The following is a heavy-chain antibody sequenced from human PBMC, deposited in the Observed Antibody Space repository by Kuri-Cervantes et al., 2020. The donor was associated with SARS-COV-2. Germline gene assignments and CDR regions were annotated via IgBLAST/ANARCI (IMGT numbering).Heavy chain of an antibody. V-gene: IGHV4-39*01. CDR1: GGSISSSSYY. CDR2: IYYSGST. Sequence: GSLRLSCTVSGGSISSSSYYWGWIRQPPGKGLEWIGSIYYSGSTYYSPSLKSRVTISVDTSKNQFSLKLSSVTAADTAVYYCARHLWSDGMDVWGQGTTVTVSS. CDR3: ARHLWSDGMDV. D-gene: IGHD2-8*02. J-gene: IGHJ6*02.